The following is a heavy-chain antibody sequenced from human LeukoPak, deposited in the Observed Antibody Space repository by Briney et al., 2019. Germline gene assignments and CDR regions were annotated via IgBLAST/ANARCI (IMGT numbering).Heavy chain of an antibody. D-gene: IGHD6-13*01. V-gene: IGHV3-23*01. CDR1: GFIFSTNA. J-gene: IGHJ4*02. Sequence: GGSLRLSCAASGFIFSTNAMIWVRQARGKGLECVSGISGSGGTTYYADSVKGRFSISRDNSKNTLYLQMNSLRAEDTAVYYCARVPAAGNYFDYWGQGTLVTVSS. CDR2: ISGSGGTT. CDR3: ARVPAAGNYFDY.